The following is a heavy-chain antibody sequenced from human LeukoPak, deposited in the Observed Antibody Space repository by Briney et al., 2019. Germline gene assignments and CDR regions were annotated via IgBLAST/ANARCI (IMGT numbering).Heavy chain of an antibody. V-gene: IGHV1-2*02. Sequence: ASVKVSCKASGGTFSSYTISWVRQAPGQGLEWMAWINPNSGGTYYAQNFHDRITMTRDTSISTAYMELSRLRSDDTAIYYCVRANALYCSSTSCLFDYWGQGTLVTVSS. J-gene: IGHJ4*02. CDR2: INPNSGGT. CDR1: GGTFSSYT. D-gene: IGHD2-2*01. CDR3: VRANALYCSSTSCLFDY.